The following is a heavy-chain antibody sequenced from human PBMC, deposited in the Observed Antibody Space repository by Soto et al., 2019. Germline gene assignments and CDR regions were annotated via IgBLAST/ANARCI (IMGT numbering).Heavy chain of an antibody. V-gene: IGHV1-18*04. CDR1: GSTFTSYG. CDR2: ISAYNGNT. J-gene: IGHJ4*02. CDR3: ARDRSGVLWFGELSPPANFDY. D-gene: IGHD3-10*01. Sequence: ASVKVSCKASGSTFTSYGISWVRQAPGQGLEWMGWISAYNGNTNYAQKLQGRVTMTTDTSTSTAYMELRSLRSDDTAVYYCARDRSGVLWFGELSPPANFDYWGQGTLVTVSS.